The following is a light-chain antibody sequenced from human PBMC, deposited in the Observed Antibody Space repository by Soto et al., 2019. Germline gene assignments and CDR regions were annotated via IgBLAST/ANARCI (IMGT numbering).Light chain of an antibody. CDR2: DAS. Sequence: DIQMTQSPSTLSASVGDRVTITCRASQSVTNWLAWYQQKPGKAPNLLIYDASRLQSGIPSRFSGRGSGTEFTLTISSLQPDDFATYYCQQYTPYPYTFGQGTKLEIK. J-gene: IGKJ2*01. CDR3: QQYTPYPYT. V-gene: IGKV1-5*01. CDR1: QSVTNW.